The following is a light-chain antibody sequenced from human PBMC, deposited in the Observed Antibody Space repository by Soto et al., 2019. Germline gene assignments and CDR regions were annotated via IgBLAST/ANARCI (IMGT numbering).Light chain of an antibody. Sequence: EIVLTQSPGTMSLSPGERATLSCRASQRVSSSYLAWYQQKPGQAPRLLIYGASSRATGIPDRFSGSGSGTDFTLTISRLEPEDFAVFYCQQYGGSALYTFGQGTKLELK. CDR1: QRVSSSY. CDR3: QQYGGSALYT. V-gene: IGKV3-20*01. CDR2: GAS. J-gene: IGKJ2*01.